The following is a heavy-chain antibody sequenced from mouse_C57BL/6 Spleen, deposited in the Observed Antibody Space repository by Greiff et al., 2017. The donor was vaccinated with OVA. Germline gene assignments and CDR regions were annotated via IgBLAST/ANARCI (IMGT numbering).Heavy chain of an antibody. J-gene: IGHJ4*01. CDR2: ISDGGSYT. D-gene: IGHD2-4*01. CDR3: ARENDYDPYYAMDY. V-gene: IGHV5-4*01. CDR1: GFTFSSYA. Sequence: EVQRVESGGGLVKPGGSLKLSCAASGFTFSSYAMSWVRQTPEKRLEWVATISDGGSYTYSPDTVKGRFTISRDNAKHNLYLQMSHLKSEDTAMYYCARENDYDPYYAMDYWGQGTSVTVSS.